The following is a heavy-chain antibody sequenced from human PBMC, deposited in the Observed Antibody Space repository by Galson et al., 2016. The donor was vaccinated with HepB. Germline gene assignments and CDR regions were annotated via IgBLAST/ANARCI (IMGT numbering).Heavy chain of an antibody. Sequence: SLRLSCATSGFAFSSHWMHWVRPDLGKGLVWVSRINSDGTISNYADSVKGRFPISRDNAKSTLYPQMNSLRAEDTAVYFCVRDHSVVPTAAYNWFDPWGRGTLVTVSS. CDR3: VRDHSVVPTAAYNWFDP. D-gene: IGHD4-23*01. J-gene: IGHJ5*02. V-gene: IGHV3-74*01. CDR1: GFAFSSHW. CDR2: INSDGTIS.